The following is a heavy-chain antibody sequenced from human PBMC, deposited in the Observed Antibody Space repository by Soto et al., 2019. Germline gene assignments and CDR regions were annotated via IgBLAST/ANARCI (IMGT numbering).Heavy chain of an antibody. J-gene: IGHJ6*02. Sequence: PLRHSCGAAGCTFGNAWRNRVRKEQGKGLEWVGRIKSKTDGGTTDYAAPVKGRFSISRDDSKNTLYLQMNSLKTEDTAVYYCTTDPHSYYYDSSGYFDYYYGMDVWGQGTTVTVSS. V-gene: IGHV3-15*07. CDR3: TTDPHSYYYDSSGYFDYYYGMDV. CDR1: GCTFGNAW. D-gene: IGHD3-22*01. CDR2: IKSKTDGGTT.